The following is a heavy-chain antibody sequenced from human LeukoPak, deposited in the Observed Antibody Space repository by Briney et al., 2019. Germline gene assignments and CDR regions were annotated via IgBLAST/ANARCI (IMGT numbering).Heavy chain of an antibody. CDR2: INPTGGST. J-gene: IGHJ4*02. V-gene: IGHV1-46*01. D-gene: IGHD6-6*01. Sequence: ASVKVSCKASGYTFTSLYMHWVRQAPGQGPEWMGIINPTGGSTTYAQKFQDRVTMTTDTSTSTAYMELRSLRSDDTAVYYCARNEAAGSSGDYWGQGTLVTVSS. CDR3: ARNEAAGSSGDY. CDR1: GYTFTSLY.